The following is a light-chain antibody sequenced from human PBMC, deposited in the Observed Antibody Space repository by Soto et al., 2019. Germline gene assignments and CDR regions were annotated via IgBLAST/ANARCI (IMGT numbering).Light chain of an antibody. CDR3: QHYDSLPIT. J-gene: IGKJ5*01. V-gene: IGKV3-20*01. Sequence: EIVLTQSPGTLSLSPGERATLSCRASQSVSSSYLAWYQQKPGHPPRLLIYGASSRATGIPDRFSGSGSGTDFTLTISRLEPEDFAVFYCQHYDSLPITFGQGTRLEI. CDR1: QSVSSSY. CDR2: GAS.